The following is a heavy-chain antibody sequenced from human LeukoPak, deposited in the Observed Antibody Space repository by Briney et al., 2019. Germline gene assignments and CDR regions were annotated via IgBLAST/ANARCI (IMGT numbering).Heavy chain of an antibody. V-gene: IGHV4-34*01. Sequence: PSETLSLTCAVYGGSFSGYYWSWIRQPPGKGLEWIGEINHSGSTNYNPSLKSRVTISVDTSKNQFSLKGSSVTVADTAVCYCARGVLLWFGELSPRYWFDPWGQGTLVTVSS. J-gene: IGHJ5*02. CDR3: ARGVLLWFGELSPRYWFDP. D-gene: IGHD3-10*01. CDR2: INHSGST. CDR1: GGSFSGYY.